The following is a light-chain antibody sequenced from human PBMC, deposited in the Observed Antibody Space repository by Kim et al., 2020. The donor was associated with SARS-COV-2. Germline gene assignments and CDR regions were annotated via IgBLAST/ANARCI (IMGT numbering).Light chain of an antibody. CDR2: GNS. V-gene: IGLV1-40*01. J-gene: IGLJ2*01. CDR1: SSNIGAGYD. Sequence: VTSSCTGSSSNIGAGYDVHWYQQLPGTAPKLLIYGNSNRPSGVPDRFSGSKSGTSASLAITGLQAEDEADYYCQSYDSSLSGDVVFGGGTQLTVL. CDR3: QSYDSSLSGDVV.